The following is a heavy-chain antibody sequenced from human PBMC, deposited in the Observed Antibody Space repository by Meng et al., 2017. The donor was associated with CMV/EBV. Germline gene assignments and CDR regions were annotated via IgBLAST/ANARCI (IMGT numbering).Heavy chain of an antibody. V-gene: IGHV3-30-3*01. D-gene: IGHD3-3*01. Sequence: GESLKISCAASGFTFSSYAMHWVRQAPGKGLEWVAVISYDGSNKYYADSVKGRFTISRDNSKNTLYLQMNSLRAEDTAVYYCARESGGITIFGVVIRGGLDYYYYGMDVWGRGTTVTVSS. CDR3: ARESGGITIFGVVIRGGLDYYYYGMDV. CDR1: GFTFSSYA. CDR2: ISYDGSNK. J-gene: IGHJ6*02.